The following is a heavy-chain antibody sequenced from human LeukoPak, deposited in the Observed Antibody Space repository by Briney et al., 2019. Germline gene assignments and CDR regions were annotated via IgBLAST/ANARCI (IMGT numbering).Heavy chain of an antibody. Sequence: PGGSLRLSCAVSGLTFSSNWMYWVRQAPGKGLEWVANIKGDGTSKYYVDSVKGRFIISRDNAKNSLYLHMNSPRVEDTAVYFCASGDSIDYWGQGTLVTVSS. CDR3: ASGDSIDY. CDR2: IKGDGTSK. CDR1: GLTFSSNW. D-gene: IGHD2-21*01. V-gene: IGHV3-7*01. J-gene: IGHJ4*02.